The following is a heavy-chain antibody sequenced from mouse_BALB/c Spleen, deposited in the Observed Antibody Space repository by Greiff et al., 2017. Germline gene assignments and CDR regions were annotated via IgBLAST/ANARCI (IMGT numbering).Heavy chain of an antibody. D-gene: IGHD4-1*01. CDR3: ASLTGPYFDY. CDR2: ISYSGST. J-gene: IGHJ2*01. V-gene: IGHV3-2*02. Sequence: EVQLQQSGPGLVKPSQSLSLTCTVTGYSITSDYAWNWIRQFPGNKLEWMGYISYSGSTSYNPSLKSRISITRDTSKNQFFLQLNSVTTEDTATYYCASLTGPYFDYRGQGTTLTVSS. CDR1: GYSITSDYA.